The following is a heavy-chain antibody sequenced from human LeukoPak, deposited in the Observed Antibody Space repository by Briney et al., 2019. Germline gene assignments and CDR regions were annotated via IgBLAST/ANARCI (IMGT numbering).Heavy chain of an antibody. CDR1: GFTFRSYW. J-gene: IGHJ5*02. CDR2: IKQDGSEK. Sequence: PGGSLRLSCAASGFTFRSYWMNWVRQAPGKGLEWVANIKQDGSEKYYVDSVKGRFTISRDNAKNSLYLQMNSLRAEDTAVYYCAKDTSLRYCSSTSCPNWFDPWGQGTLVTVSS. CDR3: AKDTSLRYCSSTSCPNWFDP. V-gene: IGHV3-7*01. D-gene: IGHD2-2*01.